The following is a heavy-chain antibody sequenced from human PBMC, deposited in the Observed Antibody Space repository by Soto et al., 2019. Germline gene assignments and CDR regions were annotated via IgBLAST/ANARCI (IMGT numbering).Heavy chain of an antibody. CDR2: ISYDGSNK. Sequence: QVQLVESGGGVVQPGRSLRLSCAASGFTFSSYGMHWVRQAPGKGLEWVAVISYDGSNKYYADSVKGRFTISRDNSKNTLYLQMNSQRAEDTAVYYCAKPNDGYNLLGFDYWGQGTLVTVSS. CDR1: GFTFSSYG. CDR3: AKPNDGYNLLGFDY. D-gene: IGHD5-12*01. J-gene: IGHJ4*02. V-gene: IGHV3-30*18.